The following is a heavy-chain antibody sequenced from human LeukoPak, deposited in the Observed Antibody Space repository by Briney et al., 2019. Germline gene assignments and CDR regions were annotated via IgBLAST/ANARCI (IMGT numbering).Heavy chain of an antibody. CDR2: IAYHGNTE. V-gene: IGHV3-30*18. CDR3: AKDWGSGGWYNYFDP. Sequence: GGSLRLSCAVSGFTISSHGMHWVRQAPGKGPEWVAMIAYHGNTEYYGDSVKGRFTISRDSSKNTLYLQMDSLRAEDTAVYHCAKDWGSGGWYNYFDPWGQGTLVTVSS. D-gene: IGHD6-19*01. J-gene: IGHJ5*02. CDR1: GFTISSHG.